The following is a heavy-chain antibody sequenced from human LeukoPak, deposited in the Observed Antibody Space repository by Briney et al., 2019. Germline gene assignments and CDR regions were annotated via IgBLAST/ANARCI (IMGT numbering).Heavy chain of an antibody. CDR1: GGTFSSYA. D-gene: IGHD6-19*01. CDR3: VWSIAVAGTFDY. CDR2: IIPIFGTA. J-gene: IGHJ4*02. V-gene: IGHV1-69*13. Sequence: SVKVSCKASGGTFSSYAISWVRQAPGQGLEWMGGIIPIFGTANYAQKFQGRVTITADESTSTAYVELSSLRSEDTAVYYCVWSIAVAGTFDYWGQGTLVTVSS.